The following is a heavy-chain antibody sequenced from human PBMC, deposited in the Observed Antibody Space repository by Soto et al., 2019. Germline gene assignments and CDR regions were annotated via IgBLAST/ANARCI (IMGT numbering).Heavy chain of an antibody. D-gene: IGHD2-2*03. Sequence: QVQLVESGGGVVQPGRSLRLSCAASGFTFSSYAMHWVRQAPGKGLEWVAVISYDGSNKYYADSVKGRFTISRDNSKNTLYLQMNSLRAEDTAVYYCAENREHSGWILYHYYGMDVWGQGTTVTVSS. CDR1: GFTFSSYA. CDR3: AENREHSGWILYHYYGMDV. V-gene: IGHV3-30-3*01. J-gene: IGHJ6*02. CDR2: ISYDGSNK.